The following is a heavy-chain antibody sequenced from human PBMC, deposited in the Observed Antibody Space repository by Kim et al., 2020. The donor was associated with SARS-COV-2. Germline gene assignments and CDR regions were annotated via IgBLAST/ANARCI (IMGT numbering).Heavy chain of an antibody. CDR2: INHSGST. CDR3: ARGGEDCSGGSCYPFDY. J-gene: IGHJ4*01. Sequence: SETLSLTCAVYGGSFSGYYWSWIRQPPGKGLEWIGEINHSGSTNYNPSLKSRVTISVDTSKNQFSLKLSSVTAADTAVYYCARGGEDCSGGSCYPFDYWG. D-gene: IGHD2-15*01. CDR1: GGSFSGYY. V-gene: IGHV4-34*01.